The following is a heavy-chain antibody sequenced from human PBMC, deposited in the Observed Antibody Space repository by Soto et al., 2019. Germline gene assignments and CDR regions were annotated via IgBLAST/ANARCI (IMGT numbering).Heavy chain of an antibody. CDR2: XNXGXGXX. J-gene: IGHJ4*02. V-gene: IGHV3-23*01. Sequence: GGSLTLFSGPSTFTFKTFTVTSVRPPPGRGXEWXXGXNXGXGXXXXXXSVKGRFTVSRDSANNTLYLQMNSRRDEDTAVYYWEPGGGLLRCDYWGQGAVVSVSP. CDR3: EPGGGLLRCDY. CDR1: TFTFKTFT. D-gene: IGHD3-10*01.